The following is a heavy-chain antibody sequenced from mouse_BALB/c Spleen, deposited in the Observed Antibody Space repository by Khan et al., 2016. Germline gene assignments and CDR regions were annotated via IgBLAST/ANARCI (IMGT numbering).Heavy chain of an antibody. J-gene: IGHJ3*01. V-gene: IGHV5-4*02. Sequence: EVELVESGGGLVKPGGSLKLSCAASGFTFSDYYMYWVRQTPEKRLEWVATISDGGSYTYYPDSVKGRFTISRDNAKNNLYLQMSSLKSEVTAMYYCAREGLRRGFAYWGQGTLVTVSA. CDR3: AREGLRRGFAY. CDR2: ISDGGSYT. CDR1: GFTFSDYY. D-gene: IGHD2-4*01.